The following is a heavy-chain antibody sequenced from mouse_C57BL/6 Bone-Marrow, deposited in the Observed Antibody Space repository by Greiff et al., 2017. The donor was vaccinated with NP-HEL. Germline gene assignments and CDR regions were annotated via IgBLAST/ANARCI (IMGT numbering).Heavy chain of an antibody. D-gene: IGHD1-1*01. CDR2: IDPENGDT. CDR1: GFNIKDDY. V-gene: IGHV14-4*01. Sequence: EVQLQQSGAELVRPGASVKLSCTASGFNIKDDYMHWVKQRPEQGLEWIGWIDPENGDTEYASKFQGKATITADTSSNTAYQQLSSLTSEDTAVYYCTTSTTVYYWGQGTTLTVSS. J-gene: IGHJ2*01. CDR3: TTSTTVYY.